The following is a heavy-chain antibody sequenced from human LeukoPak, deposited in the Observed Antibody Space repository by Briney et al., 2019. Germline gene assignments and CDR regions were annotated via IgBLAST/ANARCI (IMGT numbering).Heavy chain of an antibody. V-gene: IGHV3-23*01. CDR3: AKGGKWDVTPFDY. J-gene: IGHJ4*02. Sequence: GGSLRLSCAASGFTFTSCSMNWVRQAPGKGLEWVSTISGGGGSTYYADSVKGRFTISRDNSKNTLYLQVNSLRAEDTALYYCAKGGKWDVTPFDYWGQGTLVTVSS. CDR1: GFTFTSCS. D-gene: IGHD1-26*01. CDR2: ISGGGGST.